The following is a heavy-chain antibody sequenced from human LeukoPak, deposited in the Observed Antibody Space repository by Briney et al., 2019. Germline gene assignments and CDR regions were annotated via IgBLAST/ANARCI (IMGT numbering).Heavy chain of an antibody. D-gene: IGHD3-22*01. V-gene: IGHV3-21*04. Sequence: PGGSLRLSCAASGFTFSSYSMNWVRQAPGKGLEWVSSISSSSSYIYYADSVKGRFTISRDNSKNTLYLQMNSLRAEDTAVYYCANTLYYDSSGDYWGQGTLVTVSS. CDR3: ANTLYYDSSGDY. J-gene: IGHJ4*02. CDR2: ISSSSSYI. CDR1: GFTFSSYS.